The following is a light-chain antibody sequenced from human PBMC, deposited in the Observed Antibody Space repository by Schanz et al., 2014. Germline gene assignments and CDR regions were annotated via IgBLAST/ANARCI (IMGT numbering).Light chain of an antibody. Sequence: DIQLTQSPSSLSASVGDRVTITCRVSQGISSYLNWYRQKPGKIPNLLIYSASNLQSGVPSRFSGSGSGTDFTLIISSLQPEDVATYSCQQYTAYPWTFGQGTKVEIK. V-gene: IGKV1-27*01. CDR2: SAS. J-gene: IGKJ1*01. CDR3: QQYTAYPWT. CDR1: QGISSY.